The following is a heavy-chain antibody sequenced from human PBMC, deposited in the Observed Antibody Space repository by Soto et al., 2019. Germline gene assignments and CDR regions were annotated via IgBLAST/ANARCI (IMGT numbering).Heavy chain of an antibody. V-gene: IGHV1-69*13. Sequence: SVRVSCNASRSTFSSYAISWVRQAPGQGLEWMGGIIPIFGTANYAQRFQGRVTITADESTSTAYMELSSLRSEDTAVYYCARDPGGTMVRGVIIRPSHYYYYGMDVWGQGTTVTVSS. CDR2: IIPIFGTA. CDR3: ARDPGGTMVRGVIIRPSHYYYYGMDV. J-gene: IGHJ6*02. CDR1: RSTFSSYA. D-gene: IGHD3-10*01.